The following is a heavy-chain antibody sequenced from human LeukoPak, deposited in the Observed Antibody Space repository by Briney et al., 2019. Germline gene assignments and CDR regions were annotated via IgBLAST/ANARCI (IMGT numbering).Heavy chain of an antibody. Sequence: ASVTVSCKASGYTFTGYYMHWVRQVPGQGLEWMGWINPNSGGTNYAQKFQVRGTMTRDTSISTAYMELSRLRSDDTAVYYCARSAESSSWVEFDYWGQGTLVTVSS. CDR2: INPNSGGT. CDR1: GYTFTGYY. V-gene: IGHV1-2*02. J-gene: IGHJ4*02. CDR3: ARSAESSSWVEFDY. D-gene: IGHD6-13*01.